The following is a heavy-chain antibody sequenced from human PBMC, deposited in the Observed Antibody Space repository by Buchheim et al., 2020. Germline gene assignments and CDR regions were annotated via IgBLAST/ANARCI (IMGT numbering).Heavy chain of an antibody. CDR3: ARGMGVGAHDFFDS. CDR1: NASINDFY. Sequence: QVQLQESGPGLVKPSETLSLTCTVSNASINDFYWAWIQQSPGEGLQWIAHIYYSGSLHYTPSPRSRVTISLDTSMKQFSLRLTSVTAADTAMYYCARGMGVGAHDFFDSWGQG. CDR2: IYYSGSL. V-gene: IGHV4-59*03. D-gene: IGHD1-26*01. J-gene: IGHJ4*02.